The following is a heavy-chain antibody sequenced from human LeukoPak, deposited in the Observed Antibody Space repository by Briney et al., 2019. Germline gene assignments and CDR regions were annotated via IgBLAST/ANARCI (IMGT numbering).Heavy chain of an antibody. Sequence: PSETLSLTCTVSGGSISSYYWSWIRQPPGKGLEWIGYIYYSGTTNYNPSLKSRVTISVDTSKNQFSLQLNSVTPEDTAVYYCAREVPVLIAVGVKTMDVWGQGTTVTVSS. CDR2: IYYSGTT. CDR3: AREVPVLIAVGVKTMDV. D-gene: IGHD6-19*01. J-gene: IGHJ6*02. V-gene: IGHV4-59*12. CDR1: GGSISSYY.